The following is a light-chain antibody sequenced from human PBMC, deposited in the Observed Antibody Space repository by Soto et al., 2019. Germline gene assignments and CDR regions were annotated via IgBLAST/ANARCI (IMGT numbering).Light chain of an antibody. J-gene: IGLJ1*01. CDR1: CSDIGAYNY. CDR3: SSIRSTNRYV. V-gene: IGLV2-8*01. CDR2: EVS. Sequence: QSVLTQPPSASGSPGQSVTIPCTGTCSDIGAYNYVSWYQQRPGEAPKLIIYEVSNRPSGVPDRISASKSGNTASLTVSGLHADDEANYCRSSIRSTNRYVSGPGTKVTVL.